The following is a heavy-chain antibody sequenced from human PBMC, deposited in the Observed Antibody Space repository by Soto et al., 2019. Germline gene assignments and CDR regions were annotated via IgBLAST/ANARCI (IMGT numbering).Heavy chain of an antibody. CDR3: ASHYYDSSGYYYYYYGMDV. CDR1: GGSISSSSYY. V-gene: IGHV4-39*01. D-gene: IGHD3-22*01. J-gene: IGHJ6*02. Sequence: QLQLQESGPGLVKPSETLSLTCTVSGGSISSSSYYWGWIRQPPGKGLEWIGSIYYSGSTYYNPSLKRRVTISVDTSKNQFSLQLSSVTAADTAVYYCASHYYDSSGYYYYYYGMDVWGQGTTVTVSS. CDR2: IYYSGST.